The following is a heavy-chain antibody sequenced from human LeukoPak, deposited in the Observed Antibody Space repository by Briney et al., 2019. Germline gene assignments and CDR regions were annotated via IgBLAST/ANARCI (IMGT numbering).Heavy chain of an antibody. CDR1: GFSFSSYW. CDR2: IKQDGSEK. V-gene: IGHV3-7*01. CDR3: AELGITMIGGV. J-gene: IGHJ6*04. Sequence: GGSLRLSCVASGFSFSSYWMSWVRQAPGKGLEWVANIKQDGSEKYYVDSVKGRFTISRDNAKNSLYLQMNSLRAEDTAVYYCAELGITMIGGVWGKGTTVTISS. D-gene: IGHD3-10*02.